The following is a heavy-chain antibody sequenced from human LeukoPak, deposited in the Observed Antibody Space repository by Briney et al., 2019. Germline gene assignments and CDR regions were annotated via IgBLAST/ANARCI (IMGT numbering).Heavy chain of an antibody. CDR2: IYTSGST. Sequence: SETLSLTCTVSGGSISSYYWSWIRQPAGKGLEWIGRIYTSGSTNYNPSLKSRVTMSVDTSKNQFSLKLSSVTAADTAVYYCARDGWAGSEDYYPRFDYWGQGTLVTVSS. CDR1: GGSISSYY. CDR3: ARDGWAGSEDYYPRFDY. D-gene: IGHD3-10*01. J-gene: IGHJ4*02. V-gene: IGHV4-4*07.